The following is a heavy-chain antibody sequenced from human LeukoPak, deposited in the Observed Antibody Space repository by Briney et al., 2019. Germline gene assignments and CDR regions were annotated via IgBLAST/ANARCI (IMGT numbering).Heavy chain of an antibody. Sequence: GGSLRLSCAASGFSFSSYAMSWVRQAPGKGLEWVSAISGSGGSTYYADSVRGRFTISRDNSKSTLYLQMNSLRAEDTAVYYCARDRGGKYPFDYWGQGTLVTVSS. V-gene: IGHV3-23*01. J-gene: IGHJ4*02. CDR3: ARDRGGKYPFDY. CDR2: ISGSGGST. D-gene: IGHD3-10*01. CDR1: GFSFSSYA.